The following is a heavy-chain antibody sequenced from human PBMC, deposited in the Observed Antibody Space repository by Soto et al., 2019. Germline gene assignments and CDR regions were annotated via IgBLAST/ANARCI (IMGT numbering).Heavy chain of an antibody. J-gene: IGHJ4*02. CDR2: IIPILGIA. D-gene: IGHD2-15*01. V-gene: IGHV1-69*02. CDR1: GGTFSSYT. CDR3: ARAPLQIVVVPRVPYYYFDY. Sequence: SVKVSCKASGGTFSSYTISWVRQAPGQGLEWMGRIIPILGIANYAQKFQGRVTITADKSTSTAYMELSSLRSEDTAVYYCARAPLQIVVVPRVPYYYFDYWGQGTLVTVSS.